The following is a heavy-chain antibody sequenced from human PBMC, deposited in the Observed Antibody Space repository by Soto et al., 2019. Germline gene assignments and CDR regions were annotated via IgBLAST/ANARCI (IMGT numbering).Heavy chain of an antibody. V-gene: IGHV1-18*01. J-gene: IGHJ6*03. Sequence: ASVKVSCKASGYTFTSYGISWVRQAPGQGLEWMGWISAYNGNTNYAQKLQGRVTMTTDTSTSTAYMELRSLRSDDTAVYYCARRQVPAAPYYYYYYMDVWGKGTKVTVSS. CDR3: ARRQVPAAPYYYYYYMDV. D-gene: IGHD2-2*01. CDR1: GYTFTSYG. CDR2: ISAYNGNT.